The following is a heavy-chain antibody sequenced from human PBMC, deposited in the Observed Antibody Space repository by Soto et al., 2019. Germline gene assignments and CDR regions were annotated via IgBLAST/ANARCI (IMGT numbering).Heavy chain of an antibody. CDR1: GFIFGGNG. CDR2: IWFDGSQQ. V-gene: IGHV3-33*01. D-gene: IGHD4-17*01. CDR3: ARDIGENAYFD. Sequence: QVQLVESGGGVVQPGRSLRLSCAASGFIFGGNGMHWVRQAPGKGLEWVAMIWFDGSQQRYADSVQGRFIISRDNSKSRLDREMNSLRGEDTAVDYCARDIGENAYFDWGQGPRVTVSS. J-gene: IGHJ4*02.